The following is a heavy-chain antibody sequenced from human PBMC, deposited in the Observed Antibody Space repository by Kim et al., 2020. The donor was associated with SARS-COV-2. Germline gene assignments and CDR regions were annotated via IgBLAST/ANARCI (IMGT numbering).Heavy chain of an antibody. CDR1: GYTFTGYY. CDR2: INPNSGGT. D-gene: IGHD3-10*01. J-gene: IGHJ6*02. V-gene: IGHV1-2*02. CDR3: ARVFRSGATLYYGMDV. Sequence: ASVKVSCKASGYTFTGYYMHWVRQAPGQGLEWMGWINPNSGGTNYAQKFQGRVTMTRDTSISTAYMELSRLRSDDTAVYYCARVFRSGATLYYGMDVWGQGPTVTVSS.